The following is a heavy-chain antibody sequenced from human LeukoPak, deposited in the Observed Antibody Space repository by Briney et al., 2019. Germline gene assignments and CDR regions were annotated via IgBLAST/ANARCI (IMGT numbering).Heavy chain of an antibody. CDR1: GFTFSSYG. D-gene: IGHD3-10*01. J-gene: IGHJ5*02. V-gene: IGHV3-23*01. Sequence: GGTLRLSCAASGFTFSSYGMSWVRQAPGKGLEWVSAISGSGGSTYYADSVKGRFTISRDNSKNTLYLQMNSLRAEDTAVYYCARKYYYGSGINNWFDPWGQGTLVTVSS. CDR3: ARKYYYGSGINNWFDP. CDR2: ISGSGGST.